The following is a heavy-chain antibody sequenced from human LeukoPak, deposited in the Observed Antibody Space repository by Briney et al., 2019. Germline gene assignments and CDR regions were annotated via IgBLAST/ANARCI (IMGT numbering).Heavy chain of an antibody. CDR3: VLYGGTGG. CDR1: GFTFDDYA. D-gene: IGHD4-23*01. Sequence: PGGSLRLSCAASGFTFDDYAMHWVRQAPGKGLEWVSGISWNSGSIGYADSVKGRFTISRDNAKNSLYLQMNSLRAEDTALYYCVLYGGTGGWGQGTLVTVSS. J-gene: IGHJ4*02. V-gene: IGHV3-9*01. CDR2: ISWNSGSI.